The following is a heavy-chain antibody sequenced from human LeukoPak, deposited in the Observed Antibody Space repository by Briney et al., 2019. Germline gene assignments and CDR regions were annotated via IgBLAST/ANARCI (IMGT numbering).Heavy chain of an antibody. Sequence: PGGPLRLSCAASGFTVSSYWMSWVRQAPGKGLEWVAVISYDGSNKYYADSVKGRFTISRDNSKNTLYLQMNSVRAEDTAVYDCARDTAVDSSAYSLDYWGQGTLVTVSS. J-gene: IGHJ4*02. CDR1: GFTVSSYW. CDR2: ISYDGSNK. D-gene: IGHD3-22*01. CDR3: ARDTAVDSSAYSLDY. V-gene: IGHV3-30-3*01.